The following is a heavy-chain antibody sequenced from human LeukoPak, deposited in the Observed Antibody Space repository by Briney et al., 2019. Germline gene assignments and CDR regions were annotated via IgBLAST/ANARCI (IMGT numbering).Heavy chain of an antibody. V-gene: IGHV1-2*02. D-gene: IGHD3-10*01. CDR2: INPNSGST. Sequence: ASVKVSCKASGYTFTGYYMHWVRQAPGQGLEWMGWINPNSGSTNYAQKFQGRVTMTRDTSISTAYMELSRLRSDDTAVYYCARDGSGSYYITDYWGQGTLVTVSS. J-gene: IGHJ4*02. CDR3: ARDGSGSYYITDY. CDR1: GYTFTGYY.